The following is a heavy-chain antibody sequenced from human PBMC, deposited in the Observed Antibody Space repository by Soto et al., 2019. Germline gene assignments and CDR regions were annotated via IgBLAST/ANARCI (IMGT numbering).Heavy chain of an antibody. CDR1: GGTFNNNA. CDR3: ASPYASSDYYGGGMDV. V-gene: IGHV1-69*01. J-gene: IGHJ6*02. Sequence: QVQLVQSGAEVKKPGSSVKVSCKASGGTFNNNAISWGRQAPGQGLEWMGGIIPILGTANYAQKFRGRGTITADQSTSTGYMDLSSLRSEDTAVYYCASPYASSDYYGGGMDVWGQGTTVTVSS. D-gene: IGHD3-22*01. CDR2: IIPILGTA.